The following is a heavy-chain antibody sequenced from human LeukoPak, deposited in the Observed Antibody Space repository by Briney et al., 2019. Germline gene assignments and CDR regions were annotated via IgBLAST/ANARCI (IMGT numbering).Heavy chain of an antibody. V-gene: IGHV4-34*01. D-gene: IGHD3-22*01. CDR3: ARTEVVVSVLGFDY. CDR2: INHSGST. Sequence: PGGSLRLSCAASGFTFSSYSMNWIRQPPGKGLEWIGEINHSGSTNYSPSLKSRVTISVDTSKNQFSLKLSSVTAADTAVYYCARTEVVVSVLGFDYWGQGTLVTVSS. J-gene: IGHJ4*02. CDR1: GFTFSSYS.